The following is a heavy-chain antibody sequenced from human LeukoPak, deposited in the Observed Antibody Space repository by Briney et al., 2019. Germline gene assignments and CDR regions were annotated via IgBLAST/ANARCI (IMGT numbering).Heavy chain of an antibody. D-gene: IGHD6-19*01. CDR3: AREPSGWLALDY. V-gene: IGHV1-2*02. CDR2: INPNSGGT. Sequence: ASVKVSCKASGYTFTGYYMHWVRQAPGQGFEWMGWINPNSGGTNFAQKFQGRVTMTRDTSISTAYMELSRLRSDDTAVYFCAREPSGWLALDYWGQGTLVTVSP. CDR1: GYTFTGYY. J-gene: IGHJ4*02.